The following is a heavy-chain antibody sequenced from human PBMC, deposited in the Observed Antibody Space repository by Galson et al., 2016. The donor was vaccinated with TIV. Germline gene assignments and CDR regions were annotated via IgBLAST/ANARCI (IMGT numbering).Heavy chain of an antibody. Sequence: SVKVSCRASGGIFNTYAISWVRQAPGQGLEWMGEINPLFGIATYAEKFQGRVTITADTSTRPAYMELSNLRSEDTAMYYCARGPNYYHSYMDVWGKGTTVTVSS. D-gene: IGHD3-16*01. CDR1: GGIFNTYA. CDR3: ARGPNYYHSYMDV. V-gene: IGHV1-69*10. J-gene: IGHJ6*03. CDR2: INPLFGIA.